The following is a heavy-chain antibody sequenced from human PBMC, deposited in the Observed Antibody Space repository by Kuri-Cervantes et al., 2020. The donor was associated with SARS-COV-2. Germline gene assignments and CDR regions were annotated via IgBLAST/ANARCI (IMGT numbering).Heavy chain of an antibody. Sequence: GGSLRLSCAASGFTFSSYEMNWVRQAPGKGLEWVSYISSSGSTIYYADSVKGRFTISRDNAKNSLYLQMNSLRAEDTAVYYCARAYSSSYVLYVDYWGQGTLVTVSS. CDR2: ISSSGSTI. CDR3: ARAYSSSYVLYVDY. J-gene: IGHJ4*02. D-gene: IGHD6-13*01. CDR1: GFTFSSYE. V-gene: IGHV3-48*03.